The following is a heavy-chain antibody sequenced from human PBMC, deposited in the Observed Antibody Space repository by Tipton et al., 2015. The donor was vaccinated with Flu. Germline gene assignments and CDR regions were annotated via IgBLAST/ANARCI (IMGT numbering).Heavy chain of an antibody. V-gene: IGHV3-21*01. Sequence: SLRLSCAASGFTFSSYSMNWVRQAPGKGLEWVSSISSSSSYIYYADSVKGRFTISRDNAKNSLYLQMNSLRAEDTAVYYCARGRGDFWSGYYHPSDYWGQGTLVTVSS. CDR2: ISSSSSYI. CDR3: ARGRGDFWSGYYHPSDY. J-gene: IGHJ4*02. CDR1: GFTFSSYS. D-gene: IGHD3-3*01.